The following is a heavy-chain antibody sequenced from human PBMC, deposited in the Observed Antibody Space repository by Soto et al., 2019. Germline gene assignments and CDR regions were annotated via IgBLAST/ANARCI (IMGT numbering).Heavy chain of an antibody. CDR1: GYIFTSYG. Sequence: QVQLVQSGTEVKKPGASVKVSCKASGYIFTSYGISWVRQAPGHGLEWMRWISAHNDNARYAQKLQGRVTMTTDTSTRTVYTELRSLRSDDTAVYYCVRDYHCSGGSCADTFDIWDQGTVVIVSS. CDR3: VRDYHCSGGSCADTFDI. V-gene: IGHV1-18*01. J-gene: IGHJ3*02. CDR2: ISAHNDNA. D-gene: IGHD2-15*01.